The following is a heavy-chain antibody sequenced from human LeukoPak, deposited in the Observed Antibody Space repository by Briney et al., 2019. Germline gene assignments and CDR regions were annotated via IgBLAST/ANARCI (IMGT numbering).Heavy chain of an antibody. CDR1: GFTFSSYG. D-gene: IGHD6-13*01. V-gene: IGHV3-23*01. CDR2: ISGSGGST. CDR3: AKLPDPYSSSWRDDAFDI. Sequence: GGSLRLSCAASGFTFSSYGMSWVRQAPGKGLKWVSAISGSGGSTYYADSVKGRFTISRDNSKNTLYLQMNSLRAEDTAVYYCAKLPDPYSSSWRDDAFDIWGQGTMVTVSS. J-gene: IGHJ3*02.